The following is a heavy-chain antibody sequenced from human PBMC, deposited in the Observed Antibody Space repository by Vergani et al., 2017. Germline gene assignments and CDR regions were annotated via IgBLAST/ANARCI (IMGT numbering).Heavy chain of an antibody. J-gene: IGHJ6*02. D-gene: IGHD3-10*01. V-gene: IGHV3-11*05. CDR1: GFTFSDYY. Sequence: QVQLVESGGGLVKPGGSLRLSCAASGFTFSDYYMSWIRQAPGKGLEWVSYISSSSSYTNYADSVKGRITISRDNAKNSLYLQMKSLRAEDTAVYYCARDFWFGELSTGVMDVWGQGTTVTVSS. CDR2: ISSSSSYT. CDR3: ARDFWFGELSTGVMDV.